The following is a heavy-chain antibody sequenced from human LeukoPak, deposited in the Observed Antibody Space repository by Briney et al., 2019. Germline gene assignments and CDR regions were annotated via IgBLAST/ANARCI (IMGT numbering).Heavy chain of an antibody. J-gene: IGHJ4*02. D-gene: IGHD6-19*01. V-gene: IGHV3-30*04. CDR1: GFTFSSYA. Sequence: GGSLRLSCAASGFTFSSYAMHWVRQAPGKGLEWVAVISYDGSNKYGDSVKGRFTISKDNSKNTLYLQMNSLRAEDTAVYYCALNRGSGWYFHYWGQGTLVTVSS. CDR3: ALNRGSGWYFHY. CDR2: ISYDGSNK.